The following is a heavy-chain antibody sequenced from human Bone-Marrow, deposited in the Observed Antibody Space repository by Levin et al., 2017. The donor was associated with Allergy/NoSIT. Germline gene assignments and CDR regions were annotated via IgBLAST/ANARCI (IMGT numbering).Heavy chain of an antibody. J-gene: IGHJ3*02. CDR3: ARDGVTPGTHDDDTFDS. V-gene: IGHV3-30*04. D-gene: IGHD2-21*02. CDR1: GFTFSSYA. CDR2: ISYDGNNK. Sequence: GGSLRLSCAASGFTFSSYAMHWVRQAPGKGLEWVAVISYDGNNKYYADSVKGRFTISRDISKNTLYLQMNSLRAEDTAVYYCARDGVTPGTHDDDTFDSWGQGTMVTVSS.